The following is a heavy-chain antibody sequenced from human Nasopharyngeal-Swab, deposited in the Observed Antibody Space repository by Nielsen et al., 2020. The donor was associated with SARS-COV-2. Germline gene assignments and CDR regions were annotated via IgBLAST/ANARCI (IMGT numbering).Heavy chain of an antibody. CDR2: INHSGST. D-gene: IGHD3-22*01. Sequence: SETLSLTCDVSGGSFSGYYWSWIRQPPGKGLEGMGEINHSGSTNYNPSLKSRVTISVDTSKNQFSLKLSSVTAADTAVYYCARVLRYYDSSGRWRWEGDYFDYWGQGTLVTVSS. V-gene: IGHV4-34*01. CDR1: GGSFSGYY. J-gene: IGHJ4*02. CDR3: ARVLRYYDSSGRWRWEGDYFDY.